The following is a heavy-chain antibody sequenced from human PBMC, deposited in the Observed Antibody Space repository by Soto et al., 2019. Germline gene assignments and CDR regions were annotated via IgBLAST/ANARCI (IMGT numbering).Heavy chain of an antibody. D-gene: IGHD5-18*01. J-gene: IGHJ4*02. CDR3: ARVEGGAMAGHFDY. CDR2: INAGNGNT. Sequence: ASVKVSCKASGYTFTSYAMHWVRQAPGQRLEWMGWINAGNGNTKYSQKFQGRVTITRDTSASTAYMELGSLRSEDTAVYYCARVEGGAMAGHFDYWGQGTLVTVSS. CDR1: GYTFTSYA. V-gene: IGHV1-3*01.